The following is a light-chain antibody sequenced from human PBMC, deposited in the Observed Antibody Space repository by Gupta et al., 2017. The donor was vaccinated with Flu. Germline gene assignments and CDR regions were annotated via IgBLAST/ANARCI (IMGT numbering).Light chain of an antibody. Sequence: QSVLTQPPSASGTPGERVTISCSGSSSNIGSNHVYWYQQLPGPAPKLLIDSNNHRPSGVPDRFSGSKSGTSASLAISGLRAEDEADYYCAAWDDSLNGRVFGGGTKLTVL. CDR2: SNN. V-gene: IGLV1-47*02. CDR3: AAWDDSLNGRV. CDR1: SSNIGSNH. J-gene: IGLJ3*02.